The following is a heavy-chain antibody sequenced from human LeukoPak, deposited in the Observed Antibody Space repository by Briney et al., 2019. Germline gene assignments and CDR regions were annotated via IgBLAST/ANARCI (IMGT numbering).Heavy chain of an antibody. CDR3: ARLPGSSRVGGYGSGSYVWFDP. J-gene: IGHJ5*02. Sequence: SETLSLTCTVSGGSISSSSYYWGWIRQPPGKGLEWIGSIYYSGSTYYNPSLKSRVTISVDTSKNQFSLKLSSVTAADTAVYYCARLPGSSRVGGYGSGSYVWFDPWGQGTLVTVSS. CDR2: IYYSGST. CDR1: GGSISSSSYY. D-gene: IGHD3-10*01. V-gene: IGHV4-39*01.